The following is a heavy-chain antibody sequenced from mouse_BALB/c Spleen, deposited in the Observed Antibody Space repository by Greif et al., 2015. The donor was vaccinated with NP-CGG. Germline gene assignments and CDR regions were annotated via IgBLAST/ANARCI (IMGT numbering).Heavy chain of an antibody. CDR1: GFTFSSYA. J-gene: IGHJ4*01. Sequence: EVKVVDSGGGLVKPGGSLKLSCAASGFTFSSYAMSWVRQTPEKRLEWVATISSGGSYTYYPDRVKGRFTISRDNAKNTLYLQMSSLRSEDTAMYYCARGEGYFYAMDYWGQGTSVTVSS. D-gene: IGHD2-3*01. V-gene: IGHV5-9-1*01. CDR2: ISSGGSYT. CDR3: ARGEGYFYAMDY.